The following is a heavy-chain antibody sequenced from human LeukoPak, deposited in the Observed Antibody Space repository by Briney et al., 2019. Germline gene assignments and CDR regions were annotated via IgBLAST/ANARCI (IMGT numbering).Heavy chain of an antibody. D-gene: IGHD3-22*01. J-gene: IGHJ4*02. CDR1: GGSISGSSYY. CDR3: VTYYYGSSAPKRNY. Sequence: ASETLSLTCTVSGGSISGSSYYWGWIRQPPGKGLEWIGSIYYSGSTYYNPSLKSRVTISVDTSKNQFSLKLNSVTATDTAVYYCVTYYYGSSAPKRNYWGQGILVTVSS. CDR2: IYYSGST. V-gene: IGHV4-39*01.